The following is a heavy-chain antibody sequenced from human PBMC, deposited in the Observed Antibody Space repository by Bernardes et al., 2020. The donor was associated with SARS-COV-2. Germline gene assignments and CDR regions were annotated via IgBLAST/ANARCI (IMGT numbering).Heavy chain of an antibody. Sequence: GGSLRLSCVASGFSFNNYGMHWVRQAPGKGLEWVSGISWNSGSIGYADSVKGRFTISRDNAKNSLYLQMNSLRAEDTALYYCAKERWDDSSSQGAFDIWGQGTMVTVSS. V-gene: IGHV3-9*01. J-gene: IGHJ3*02. CDR1: GFSFNNYG. D-gene: IGHD3-22*01. CDR2: ISWNSGSI. CDR3: AKERWDDSSSQGAFDI.